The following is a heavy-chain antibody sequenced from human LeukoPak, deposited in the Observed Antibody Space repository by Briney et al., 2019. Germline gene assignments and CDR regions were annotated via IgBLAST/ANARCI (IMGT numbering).Heavy chain of an antibody. CDR3: ARRYENYDFWSGPLTTEYYFDY. V-gene: IGHV3-23*01. CDR2: IIGSGGST. J-gene: IGHJ4*02. Sequence: GGSLRLSCAASGFTFSSYAMSWVRQAPGKGLEWVSAIIGSGGSTYYADSVKGRFTISRDNSKNTLYLQMNSLRAEDTAVYYCARRYENYDFWSGPLTTEYYFDYWGQGTLVTVSS. CDR1: GFTFSSYA. D-gene: IGHD3-3*01.